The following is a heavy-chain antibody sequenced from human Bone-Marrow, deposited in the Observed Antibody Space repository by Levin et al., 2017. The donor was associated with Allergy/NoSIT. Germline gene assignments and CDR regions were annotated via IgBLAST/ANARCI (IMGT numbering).Heavy chain of an antibody. J-gene: IGHJ4*02. D-gene: IGHD6-13*01. CDR2: IIPMFGTA. CDR1: GGTFSSHP. V-gene: IGHV1-69*13. Sequence: AASVKVSCKASGGTFSSHPISWVRQAPGQGLEWMGGIIPMFGTANYAQKFQGRVTITADESTSTDYMFLSSLRSEDTAVYYCARDRGIAAAGTDLVYWGQGTLVTVSS. CDR3: ARDRGIAAAGTDLVY.